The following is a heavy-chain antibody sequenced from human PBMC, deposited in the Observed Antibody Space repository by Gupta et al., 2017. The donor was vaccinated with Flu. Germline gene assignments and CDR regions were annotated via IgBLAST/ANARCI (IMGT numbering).Heavy chain of an antibody. V-gene: IGHV3-15*01. J-gene: IGHJ4*02. CDR3: TTRGDWGDNYSYDY. D-gene: IGHD4/OR15-4a*01. CDR1: GLSLRHGW. Sequence: EVQVVESGGGLVKPGGSLRLSCVVSGLSLRHGWMNWVRQAPGKGVEWVGRIKSKTAGATTDFAVHVKGRFTTARDDSEDTVSLQMNRLTNADTAVYYCTTRGDWGDNYSYDYWVQGGLVTVSS. CDR2: IKSKTAGATT.